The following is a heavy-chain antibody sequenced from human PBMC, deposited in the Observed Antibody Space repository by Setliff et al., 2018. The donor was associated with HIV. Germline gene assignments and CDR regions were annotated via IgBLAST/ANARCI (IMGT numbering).Heavy chain of an antibody. D-gene: IGHD3-9*01. CDR3: AKGTMNHDFLTGYSPFDS. Sequence: GGSLRLSCAASGFTFDDYAMHWVRQTPGKTLEWVSLISWDSGRTDYAVSVRGRFTISRDNSKNSLYLQMQSLRPEDTALYYCAKGTMNHDFLTGYSPFDSWGQGTQVTVSS. CDR1: GFTFDDYA. V-gene: IGHV3-43D*03. CDR2: ISWDSGRT. J-gene: IGHJ4*02.